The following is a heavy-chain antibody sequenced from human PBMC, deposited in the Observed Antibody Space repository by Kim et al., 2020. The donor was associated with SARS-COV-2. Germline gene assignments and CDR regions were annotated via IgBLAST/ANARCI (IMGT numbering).Heavy chain of an antibody. CDR2: IYYSGST. CDR3: ARDRVDYDILTGYYGPNWFDP. CDR1: GGSISSGGYY. J-gene: IGHJ5*02. D-gene: IGHD3-9*01. V-gene: IGHV4-31*03. Sequence: SETLSLTCTVSGGSISSGGYYWSWIRQHPGKGLEWIGYIYYSGSTYYNPSLKSRVTISVDTSKNQFSLKLSSVTAADTAVYYCARDRVDYDILTGYYGPNWFDPWGQGTLVTVSS.